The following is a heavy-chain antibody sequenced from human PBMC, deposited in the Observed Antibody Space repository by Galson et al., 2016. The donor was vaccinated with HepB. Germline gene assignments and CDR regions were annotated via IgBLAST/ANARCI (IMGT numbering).Heavy chain of an antibody. V-gene: IGHV3-15*01. CDR2: IKTKTEGAI. D-gene: IGHD1/OR15-1a*01. CDR1: GFTFRYAW. Sequence: SLRLSCAASGFTFRYAWVSWVRQAPGKGLEWVGRIKTKTEGAIDYAAPVKGRFTLSRDDSENRLYLQMNSLKPEDTALYYCVTAVANWNIHDAFDVWGQGTMVTVSS. CDR3: VTAVANWNIHDAFDV. J-gene: IGHJ3*01.